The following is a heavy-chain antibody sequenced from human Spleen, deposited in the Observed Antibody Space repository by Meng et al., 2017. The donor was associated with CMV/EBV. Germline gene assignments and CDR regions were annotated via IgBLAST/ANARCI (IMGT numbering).Heavy chain of an antibody. CDR2: ISWNSGSI. J-gene: IGHJ4*02. Sequence: SLKISCAASGFTFSSYWMHWVRQAPGKGLEWVSGISWNSGSIGYADSVKGRFTISRDNAKNSLYLQMNSLRAEDTALYYCARQLVVSAGYYFDYWGQGTLVTVSS. D-gene: IGHD6-13*01. CDR3: ARQLVVSAGYYFDY. CDR1: GFTFSSYW. V-gene: IGHV3-9*01.